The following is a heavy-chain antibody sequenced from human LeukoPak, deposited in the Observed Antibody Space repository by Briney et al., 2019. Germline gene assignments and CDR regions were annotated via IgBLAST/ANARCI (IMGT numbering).Heavy chain of an antibody. CDR1: GLTFSSYS. CDR2: ISSSSSYI. J-gene: IGHJ4*02. Sequence: GGSLRLPCAASGLTFSSYSMNWVRQAPGKGLEWVSSISSSSSYIYYADSVKGRFTISRDNAKNSLYLQMNSLRAEDTAVYYCARSQLERAFDYWGQGTLVTVSS. D-gene: IGHD1-1*01. CDR3: ARSQLERAFDY. V-gene: IGHV3-21*01.